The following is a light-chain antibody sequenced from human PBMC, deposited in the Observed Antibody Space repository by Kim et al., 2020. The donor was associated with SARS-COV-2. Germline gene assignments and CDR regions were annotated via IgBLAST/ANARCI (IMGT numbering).Light chain of an antibody. CDR3: SSYAGTYRLI. V-gene: IGLV2-11*01. J-gene: IGLJ2*01. Sequence: GQSGTISCAGTSGDVGGYNHVSWHQQRQGEAPKHVIFDVSQRPSGVPDRFSASKSGNTASLSISGLQAEDEADYYCSSYAGTYRLIFGGGTQLTVL. CDR2: DVS. CDR1: SGDVGGYNH.